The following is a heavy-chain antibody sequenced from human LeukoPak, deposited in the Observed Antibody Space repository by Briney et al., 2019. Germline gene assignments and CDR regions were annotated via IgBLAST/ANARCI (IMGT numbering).Heavy chain of an antibody. D-gene: IGHD2-15*01. V-gene: IGHV3-74*01. CDR3: PRNKVVVVVPPSGFFNL. J-gene: IGHJ2*01. Sequence: GGSLRLSCVASGFTFSSYWMHWVRQALGEGLVWVSRINSDGSSTSYADSVKGRFAISRDNAKNTLYLQMNTLRAKDTAVYYCPRNKVVVVVPPSGFFNLWARAPWSLSPQ. CDR1: GFTFSSYW. CDR2: INSDGSST.